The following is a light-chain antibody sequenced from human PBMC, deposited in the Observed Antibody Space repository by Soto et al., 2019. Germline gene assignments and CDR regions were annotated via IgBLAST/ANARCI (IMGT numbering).Light chain of an antibody. Sequence: EIVLTQSPGTLSLSPGERATLSCRASQSVSSSYLAWYQQKPGQAPRLLISAASIRATGISDRFSGSWSGSDFTLTISRLEPEDFAVYYCQQYAASPLTFGGGTKVDIK. J-gene: IGKJ4*01. V-gene: IGKV3-20*01. CDR3: QQYAASPLT. CDR1: QSVSSSY. CDR2: AAS.